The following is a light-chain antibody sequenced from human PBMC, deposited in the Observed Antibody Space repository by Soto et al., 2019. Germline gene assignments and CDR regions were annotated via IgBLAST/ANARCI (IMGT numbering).Light chain of an antibody. Sequence: QSALTQTASVSGSPGQSITISCTGTNNDVGGYHYVSWYQHHPGKAPKLLIYEVTHRPSGVSNRFSGSKSDYTASLTISGLQADDEADYYCSSYTRSNTLVFGGGTQLTVL. CDR1: NNDVGGYHY. CDR3: SSYTRSNTLV. J-gene: IGLJ2*01. V-gene: IGLV2-14*01. CDR2: EVT.